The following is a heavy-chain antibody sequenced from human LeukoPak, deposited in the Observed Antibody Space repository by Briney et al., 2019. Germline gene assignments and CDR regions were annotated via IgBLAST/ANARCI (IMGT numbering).Heavy chain of an antibody. CDR1: GGSVRRGNYY. CDR3: ARWSGSVTARNYYYYMDV. Sequence: IPSETLSLTCTVSGGSVRRGNYYWTWIRQPAGSGLEWIGRIYTSGTTDYNPSLRTRVTISVDASRNQFSLNLSSVTAADTAVYYCARWSGSVTARNYYYYMDVWGEGTTVTVSS. D-gene: IGHD6-6*01. J-gene: IGHJ6*03. CDR2: IYTSGTT. V-gene: IGHV4-61*02.